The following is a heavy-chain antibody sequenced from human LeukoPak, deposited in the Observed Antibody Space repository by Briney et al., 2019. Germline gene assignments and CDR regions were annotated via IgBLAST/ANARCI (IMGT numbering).Heavy chain of an antibody. D-gene: IGHD5-12*01. CDR3: AKGVRGYRGSPFDY. V-gene: IGHV3-23*01. CDR1: GFTFSSYA. CDR2: ISGSGGST. J-gene: IGHJ4*02. Sequence: GGSLRLSCAASGFTFSSYAMSWVRQAPGKGLEWVSAISGSGGSTYYADSVKGRFTISRDNSKSTLYLQMNSLRAEDTAVYYCAKGVRGYRGSPFDYWGQGTLVTVSS.